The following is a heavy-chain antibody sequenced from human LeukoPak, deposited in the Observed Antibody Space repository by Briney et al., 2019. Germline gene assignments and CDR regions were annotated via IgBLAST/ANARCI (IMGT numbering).Heavy chain of an antibody. Sequence: GGPLRLSCAASGFTFSSYAMQWVRQAPGKGLEWVALIWYDGSNKYYADSVKGRFTISRDNSKNTLYLQMNSLRAVDTAVYYCAKSPIAAASYYYYMDVWGKGTTVTVSS. CDR1: GFTFSSYA. J-gene: IGHJ6*03. CDR3: AKSPIAAASYYYYMDV. D-gene: IGHD6-13*01. V-gene: IGHV3-33*06. CDR2: IWYDGSNK.